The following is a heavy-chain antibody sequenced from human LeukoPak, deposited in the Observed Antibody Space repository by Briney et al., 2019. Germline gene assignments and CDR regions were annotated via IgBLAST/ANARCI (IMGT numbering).Heavy chain of an antibody. J-gene: IGHJ4*02. Sequence: GGSLRLSCAASGFTFSSYWMTWVRQAPGKGLERVANIKEDGSEKYYVDSVKGRFTISRDNAKNSLYLQMNSLRGEDTAVYYCARYSSSWHAYDYWGQGTLVTVSS. CDR2: IKEDGSEK. V-gene: IGHV3-7*04. CDR3: ARYSSSWHAYDY. CDR1: GFTFSSYW. D-gene: IGHD6-13*01.